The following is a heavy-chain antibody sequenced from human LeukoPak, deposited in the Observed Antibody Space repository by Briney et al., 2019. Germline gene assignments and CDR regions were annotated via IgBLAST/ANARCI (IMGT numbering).Heavy chain of an antibody. Sequence: GGSLRLSCAASGFTFSSYWMTWVRQAPGKGLEWVAKIKEDGSEKYYVDSVKGRFTISRDNAKNSLYLQMNSLGAEDTAVYYCARRGTSSSWALFDYWGQGTLVTVCS. CDR3: ARRGTSSSWALFDY. CDR2: IKEDGSEK. V-gene: IGHV3-7*05. CDR1: GFTFSSYW. D-gene: IGHD6-13*01. J-gene: IGHJ4*02.